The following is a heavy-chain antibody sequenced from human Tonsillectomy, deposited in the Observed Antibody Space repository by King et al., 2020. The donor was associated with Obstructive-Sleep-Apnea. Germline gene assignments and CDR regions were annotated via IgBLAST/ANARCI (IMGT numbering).Heavy chain of an antibody. Sequence: EVQLVESGGGLVQPGRSLRLSCAASGFTFDDYAMHWVRQAPGKGLEWVSGISWNSGSIGYADSVKGRFTISRYNAKNSLYLQMNSLRAVDTALYYCAKGSYDSSGPYYYYYGMDVWGQGTTVTVSS. V-gene: IGHV3-9*01. CDR2: ISWNSGSI. D-gene: IGHD3-22*01. J-gene: IGHJ6*02. CDR1: GFTFDDYA. CDR3: AKGSYDSSGPYYYYYGMDV.